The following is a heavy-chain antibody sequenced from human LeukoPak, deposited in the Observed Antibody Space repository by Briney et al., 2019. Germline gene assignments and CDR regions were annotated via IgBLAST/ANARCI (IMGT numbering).Heavy chain of an antibody. CDR1: GGSISSYY. J-gene: IGHJ5*02. V-gene: IGHV4-59*01. D-gene: IGHD2-2*01. Sequence: SETLSLTCTVSGGSISSYYWSWIRQPPGKGLEWIGYIYYSGSTNYNPSLKSRVTISVDTSKNQFSLTLSSVTAADTAVYYCARRRGGEYGYCSSTSCYRYWFDPWGQGTLVTVSS. CDR3: ARRRGGEYGYCSSTSCYRYWFDP. CDR2: IYYSGST.